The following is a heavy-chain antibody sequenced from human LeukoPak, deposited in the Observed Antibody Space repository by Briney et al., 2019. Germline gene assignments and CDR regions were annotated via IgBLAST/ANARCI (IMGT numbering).Heavy chain of an antibody. CDR1: GFTFSDYY. Sequence: PGGSLRLSCAASGFTFSDYYMSWIRQAPGKGLEWVSYISSSGSTIYYADSVKGRFTISRDNAKNSLYLQMNSLRAEDTAVYYCAREYYDILTGYLHYGMDVWGQGTTVTVSS. CDR3: AREYYDILTGYLHYGMDV. CDR2: ISSSGSTI. V-gene: IGHV3-11*04. J-gene: IGHJ6*02. D-gene: IGHD3-9*01.